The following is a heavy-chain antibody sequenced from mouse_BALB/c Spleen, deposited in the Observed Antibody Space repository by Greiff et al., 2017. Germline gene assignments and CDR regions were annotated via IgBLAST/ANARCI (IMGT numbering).Heavy chain of an antibody. J-gene: IGHJ2*01. D-gene: IGHD1-2*01. Sequence: EVKLMESGGDLVKPGGSLKLSCAASGFTFSSYGMSWVRQTPDKRLEWVATISSGGSYTYYPDSVKGRFTISRDNAKNTLYLQMSSLKSEDTAMYYCARRGITTALDYWGQGTTLTVSS. V-gene: IGHV5-6*02. CDR2: ISSGGSYT. CDR1: GFTFSSYG. CDR3: ARRGITTALDY.